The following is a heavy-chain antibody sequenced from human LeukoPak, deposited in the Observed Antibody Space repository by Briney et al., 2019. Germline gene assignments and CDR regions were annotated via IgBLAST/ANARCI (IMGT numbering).Heavy chain of an antibody. CDR1: GDSISNYY. D-gene: IGHD6-19*01. V-gene: IGHV4-59*01. CDR3: ARAEKAVTGTLDS. Sequence: SETLSLICNVSGDSISNYYWSWIRQSPGKELEWIGYMYNRGSTIYNPSLKSRVTISTDTSKNQFSLRLTSVTAADTAVYYCARAEKAVTGTLDSWGQGTLITVSS. J-gene: IGHJ4*02. CDR2: MYNRGST.